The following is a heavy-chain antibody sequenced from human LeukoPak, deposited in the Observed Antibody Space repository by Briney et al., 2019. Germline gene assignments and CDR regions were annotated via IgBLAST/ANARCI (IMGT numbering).Heavy chain of an antibody. V-gene: IGHV1-2*02. CDR2: INPSSGDT. D-gene: IGHD3-16*01. CDR1: GYSFTDFF. J-gene: IGHJ4*02. CDR3: ARDTLTYDYVWGTIDY. Sequence: ASVKVSCEASGYSFTDFFIHWVRQAPGQGLEWMGWINPSSGDTKYPQEFQGRVTMTGDTSISTAYMELSRLRSDDTAVYYCARDTLTYDYVWGTIDYWGQGTLVTVSS.